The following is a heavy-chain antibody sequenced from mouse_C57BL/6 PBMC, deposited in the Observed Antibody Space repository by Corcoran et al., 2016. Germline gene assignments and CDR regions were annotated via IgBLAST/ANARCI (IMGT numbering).Heavy chain of an antibody. CDR1: GYTFTDYN. D-gene: IGHD2-4*01. CDR2: INPNNGGT. CDR3: ARRGMITHYYAMDY. V-gene: IGHV1-18*01. J-gene: IGHJ4*01. Sequence: EVQLQQSGPELVKPGASVKIPCKASGYTFTDYNMDWVKQSHGKSLEWIGDINPNNGGTIYNQKFKGKATLTVDKSSSTAYMELRSLTSEDTAVYYCARRGMITHYYAMDYWGQGTSVTVSS.